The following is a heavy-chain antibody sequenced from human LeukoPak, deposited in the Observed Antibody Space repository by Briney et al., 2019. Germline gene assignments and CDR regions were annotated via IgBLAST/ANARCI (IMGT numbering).Heavy chain of an antibody. V-gene: IGHV3-7*03. CDR2: IKQDGSEK. D-gene: IGHD5-12*01. CDR3: ARDQGEVVATPFDY. CDR1: GFTFSSYW. J-gene: IGHJ4*02. Sequence: PGGSLRLSCAASGFTFSSYWMSWVRQAPGKGLEWVANIKQDGSEKHYVDSVKGRFTISRDNAKNSLYLQMNSLRAEDTAVYYCARDQGEVVATPFDYWGQGTLVTVSS.